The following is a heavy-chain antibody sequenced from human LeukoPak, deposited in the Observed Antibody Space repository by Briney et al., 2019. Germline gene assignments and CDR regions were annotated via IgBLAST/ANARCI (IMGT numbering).Heavy chain of an antibody. Sequence: SETLSLTCAVYGGSFSTYYWSWIRQPPGKGLEWIGEINHSGSTNYNPSLKSRVTISVDTSKNQFSLKLSSVTAADTAVFYCARYYYDNSGYSTGIDYWGQGTLVTVSS. J-gene: IGHJ4*02. CDR1: GGSFSTYY. CDR2: INHSGST. D-gene: IGHD3-22*01. CDR3: ARYYYDNSGYSTGIDY. V-gene: IGHV4-34*01.